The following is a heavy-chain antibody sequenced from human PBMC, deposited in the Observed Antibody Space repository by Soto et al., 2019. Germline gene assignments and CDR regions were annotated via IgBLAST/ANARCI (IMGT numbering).Heavy chain of an antibody. D-gene: IGHD6-6*01. CDR1: GGSISSSDFY. CDR2: MYYSGTT. J-gene: IGHJ4*02. Sequence: SETLSLTCTVSGGSISSSDFYWGWLRQTPGKGLEFIGSMYYSGTTYYNPSLKSRVTISVDTSKNQFTLKLSSVTAADTAVYYCARHVAVAASIYFDYWGQGTLVTVSS. V-gene: IGHV4-39*01. CDR3: ARHVAVAASIYFDY.